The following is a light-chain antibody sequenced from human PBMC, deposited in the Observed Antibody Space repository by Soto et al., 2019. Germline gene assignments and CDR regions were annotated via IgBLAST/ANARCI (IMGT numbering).Light chain of an antibody. V-gene: IGKV3-20*01. CDR1: QSISRSD. Sequence: EIVLTQSPGTVSLSPGESATLSGRASQSISRSDLAWYQHRPGQSPRLLIYATSSRATGIPDRFTGGGAGTGFTLTISRLEPEDSAVYYCQKYGSSPTFGGGTKVDI. J-gene: IGKJ4*01. CDR3: QKYGSSPT. CDR2: ATS.